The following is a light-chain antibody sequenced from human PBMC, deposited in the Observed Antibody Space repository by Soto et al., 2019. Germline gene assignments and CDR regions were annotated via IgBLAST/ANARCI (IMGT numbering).Light chain of an antibody. Sequence: EIVLTQTPISSAVTLGQPASISCRSSQSLVHSVGNTYLTWLHLGPGQPPRLLIYKISERFSGVPDRFSGTGSGTEFTLHISRVEADDFGTYYCMQSSQFPLTFGGGTKVEI. CDR1: QSLVHSVGNTY. J-gene: IGKJ4*01. CDR3: MQSSQFPLT. CDR2: KIS. V-gene: IGKV2-24*01.